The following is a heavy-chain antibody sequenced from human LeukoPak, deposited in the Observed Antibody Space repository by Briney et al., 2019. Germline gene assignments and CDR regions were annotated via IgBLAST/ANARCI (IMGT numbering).Heavy chain of an antibody. CDR3: ARASRSGFDY. CDR2: IGWNSGGI. CDR1: GFTFDDYA. D-gene: IGHD1-26*01. Sequence: GGSLRLSCAASGFTFDDYAMHWVRQAPGKGLEWVSGIGWNSGGIVYADSVKGRFTISRDNAKNSLYLQMNSLRAEDTAVYYCARASRSGFDYWGQGTLVTVSS. V-gene: IGHV3-9*01. J-gene: IGHJ4*02.